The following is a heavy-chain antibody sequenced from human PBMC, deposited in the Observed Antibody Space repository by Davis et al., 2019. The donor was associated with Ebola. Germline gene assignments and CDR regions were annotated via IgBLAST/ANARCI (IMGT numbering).Heavy chain of an antibody. V-gene: IGHV4-34*01. J-gene: IGHJ5*02. CDR1: GGSFSGYY. CDR2: INHSGST. Sequence: PSETLSLTCAVYGGSFSGYYWSWIRQPPGKGLEWIGEINHSGSTNYNPSLKSRVTISVDTSKNQFSLKLSSVTAADTAVYYCARGSSWFGSGNWFDPWGQGTLVTVSS. CDR3: ARGSSWFGSGNWFDP. D-gene: IGHD6-13*01.